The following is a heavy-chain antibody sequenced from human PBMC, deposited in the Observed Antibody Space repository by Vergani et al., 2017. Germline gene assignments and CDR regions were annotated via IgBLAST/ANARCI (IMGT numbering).Heavy chain of an antibody. V-gene: IGHV1-46*01. CDR2: INPSGGST. J-gene: IGHJ6*02. CDR1: GYTFTSYY. CDR3: ARDLYSSSSRYGMDV. D-gene: IGHD6-6*01. Sequence: QVQLVQSGAEVKKPGASVKVSCKASGYTFTSYYMHWVRQAPGQGLEWMGIINPSGGSTSYAQKFQGRVTMTRDTSTSTGYMELSSLRSEDTAVYYCARDLYSSSSRYGMDVWGQGTTVTVSS.